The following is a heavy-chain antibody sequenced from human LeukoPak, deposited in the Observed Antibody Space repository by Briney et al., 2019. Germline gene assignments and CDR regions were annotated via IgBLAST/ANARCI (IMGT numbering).Heavy chain of an antibody. CDR2: IYHSGST. V-gene: IGHV4-38-2*02. D-gene: IGHD6-19*01. J-gene: IGHJ3*02. CDR3: ARDPVYSGWYAERASDI. CDR1: GYSISSGYY. Sequence: SETLSLTCAVSGYSISSGYYWGWIRQPPGKGLEWIGSIYHSGSTYYNPSLKSRVTISVDTSKNQFSLKLSSVTAADTAVYYCARDPVYSGWYAERASDIWGQGTMVTVSS.